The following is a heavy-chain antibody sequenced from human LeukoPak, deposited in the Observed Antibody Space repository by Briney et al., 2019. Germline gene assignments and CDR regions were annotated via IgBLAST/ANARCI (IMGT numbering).Heavy chain of an antibody. CDR2: ISYDGSNK. D-gene: IGHD3-22*01. V-gene: IGHV3-30*18. Sequence: QAGGSLRLSCAASGFTFSSYSMNWVRQAPGKGLEWVAVISYDGSNKYYADSVKGRFTISRDNSKNTLYLQMNSLRAEDTAVYYCAKSYYYDKLAYYWGQGTLVTVSS. CDR3: AKSYYYDKLAYY. J-gene: IGHJ4*02. CDR1: GFTFSSYS.